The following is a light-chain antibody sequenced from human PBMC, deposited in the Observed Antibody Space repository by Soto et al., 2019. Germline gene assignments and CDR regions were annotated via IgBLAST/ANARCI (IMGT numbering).Light chain of an antibody. J-gene: IGKJ2*01. V-gene: IGKV3-20*01. CDR1: QSVSSSY. CDR3: QQPGGSPPYT. Sequence: EIVLTQSPGTLSLSPGERATLSCRASQSVSSSYLAWYQQKPGQAPRLLIYGVSSRATGIPDRFSGSGSGTDFHLTIARLEPEDFAVSDRQQPGGSPPYTFGQGTKLEIK. CDR2: GVS.